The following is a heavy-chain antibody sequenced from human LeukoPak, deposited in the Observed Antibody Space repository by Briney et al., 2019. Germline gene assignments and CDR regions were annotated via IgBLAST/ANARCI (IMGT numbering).Heavy chain of an antibody. CDR2: VNSDESIT. CDR3: ARGHLPTPRSAMNV. D-gene: IGHD3-3*02. CDR1: GFTFSSYW. J-gene: IGHJ6*02. Sequence: GGSLRLSCAASGFTFSSYWVHWVRQAPGKGLVWVLRVNSDESITTYADSVNGRFTISRDNAKNTLYLQMKSLRAEDTAVYYCARGHLPTPRSAMNVWGQGTTVTVSS. V-gene: IGHV3-74*01.